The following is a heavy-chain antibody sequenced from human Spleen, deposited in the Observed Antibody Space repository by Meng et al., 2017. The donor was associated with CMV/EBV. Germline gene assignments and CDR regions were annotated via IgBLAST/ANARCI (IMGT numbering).Heavy chain of an antibody. Sequence: SCKAYGYTFTSHYMHWVRQAPGQGPEWMGIINPSGGTTTYARKFQGRVTMTRDTSTNTVYMEMSSLRSEDTAVYYCAREPHGGWFDPWGQGTLVTVSS. J-gene: IGHJ5*02. CDR3: AREPHGGWFDP. V-gene: IGHV1-46*01. CDR2: INPSGGTT. D-gene: IGHD3-10*01. CDR1: GYTFTSHY.